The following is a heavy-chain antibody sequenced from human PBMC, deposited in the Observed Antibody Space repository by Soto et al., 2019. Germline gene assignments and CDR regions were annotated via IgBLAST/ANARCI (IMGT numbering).Heavy chain of an antibody. CDR3: ARELHYDSSGYSLTYYFDY. J-gene: IGHJ4*02. V-gene: IGHV3-33*01. Sequence: GGSLRLSCAASGFTFSSYGMHWVRQAPGKGLEWVAVIWYDGSNKYYADSVKGRFTISRDNSKNTLYLQMNSLRAEDTAVYYCARELHYDSSGYSLTYYFDYWGQGTLVTVSS. D-gene: IGHD3-22*01. CDR2: IWYDGSNK. CDR1: GFTFSSYG.